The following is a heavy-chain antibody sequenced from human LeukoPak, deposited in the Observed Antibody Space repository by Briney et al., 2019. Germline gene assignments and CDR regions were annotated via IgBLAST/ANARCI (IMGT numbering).Heavy chain of an antibody. Sequence: SETLSLTCAVSGGFFSDYYWRWIRQPPGKGLEWIGDVNHSGSTKHNPSLKSRVTISIDTSKNHFSLKLTSMTAADTAVYFCAKGGYGPGSHYRFWGQGTLVTVSS. CDR2: VNHSGST. J-gene: IGHJ4*02. CDR1: GGFFSDYY. D-gene: IGHD3-10*01. CDR3: AKGGYGPGSHYRF. V-gene: IGHV4-34*01.